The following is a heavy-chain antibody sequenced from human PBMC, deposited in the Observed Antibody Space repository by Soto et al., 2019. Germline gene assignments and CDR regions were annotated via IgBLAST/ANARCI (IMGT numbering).Heavy chain of an antibody. Sequence: QVQVVQSGAEVKKPGASVKLSCKASGYSFTRNHMSWVRQAPGQGLEWMGVINPSSGYTRYAQKFXGXVXXTRDLSTSTVYMEVSSLTSEDTAVYYCATPDVMDVWGQGTTVTVSS. CDR3: ATPDVMDV. J-gene: IGHJ6*02. V-gene: IGHV1-46*01. CDR1: GYSFTRNH. CDR2: INPSSGYT.